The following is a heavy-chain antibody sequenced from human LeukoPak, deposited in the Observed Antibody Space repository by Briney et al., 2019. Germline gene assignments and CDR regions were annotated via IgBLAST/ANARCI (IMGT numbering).Heavy chain of an antibody. V-gene: IGHV4-4*07. CDR1: GGSISSYY. Sequence: PSETLSLTCTVSGGSISSYYWSWIRQPAGKGLEWIGRIYTSGSTNYNPSPKSRVTMSVDTSKNQFSLKLSSVTAADTAVYYCARDEYDSSGYYINYYYMDVWGKGTTVTVSS. J-gene: IGHJ6*03. D-gene: IGHD3-22*01. CDR3: ARDEYDSSGYYINYYYMDV. CDR2: IYTSGST.